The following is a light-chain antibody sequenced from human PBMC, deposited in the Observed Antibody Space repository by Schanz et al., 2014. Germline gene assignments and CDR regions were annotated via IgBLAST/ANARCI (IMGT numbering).Light chain of an antibody. V-gene: IGLV2-14*02. CDR3: SSYSGTTKAMI. CDR1: SSDVGSYNL. J-gene: IGLJ2*01. CDR2: EGS. Sequence: QSALSQPASVSGSPGQSITISCTGISSDVGSYNLVSWYQQHQGKAPKLMIYEGSKRPSGVSNRFSGSKSGNTASLTISGLQAEDEADYYCSSYSGTTKAMIFGGGTKLPVL.